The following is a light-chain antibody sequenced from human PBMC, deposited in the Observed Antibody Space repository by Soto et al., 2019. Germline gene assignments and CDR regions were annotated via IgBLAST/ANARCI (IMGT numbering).Light chain of an antibody. V-gene: IGKV3-15*01. Sequence: EIVMTQSPATLSVSPGERATLSCRASQSVSSNLAWYQQKPGQAPRLLIYGASTRATGIPARFSGSGSGTEFTLTISSLQSEEFAVYYCQQYNNWPPGTFGQGTTVELK. J-gene: IGKJ1*01. CDR3: QQYNNWPPGT. CDR1: QSVSSN. CDR2: GAS.